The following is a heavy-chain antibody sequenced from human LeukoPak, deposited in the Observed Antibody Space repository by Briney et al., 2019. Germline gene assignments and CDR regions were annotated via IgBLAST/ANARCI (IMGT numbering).Heavy chain of an antibody. V-gene: IGHV1-24*01. CDR3: ATGHGGSGSYYYFDY. Sequence: GASVKVSCKSSEYTFSANYMHWVRQAPGKGLEWMGGFDPEDGETIYAQKFQGRVTMTEDTSTDTAYMELSSLRSEDTAVYYCATGHGGSGSYYYFDYWGQGTLVTVSS. CDR1: EYTFSANY. J-gene: IGHJ4*02. CDR2: FDPEDGET. D-gene: IGHD3-10*01.